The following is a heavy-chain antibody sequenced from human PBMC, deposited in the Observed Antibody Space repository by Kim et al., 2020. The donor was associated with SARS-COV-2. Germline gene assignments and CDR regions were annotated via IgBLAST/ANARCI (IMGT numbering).Heavy chain of an antibody. CDR2: IWYDGSNK. CDR3: ARFSSTTEPVFYYYYGMDV. Sequence: GGSLRLSCAASGFTFSSYGMHWVRQAPGKGLEWVAVIWYDGSNKYYADSVKGRFTISRDNSKNTLYLQMNSLRAEDTAVYYCARFSSTTEPVFYYYYGMDVWGQGTTVTVSS. J-gene: IGHJ6*02. V-gene: IGHV3-33*01. D-gene: IGHD2-2*01. CDR1: GFTFSSYG.